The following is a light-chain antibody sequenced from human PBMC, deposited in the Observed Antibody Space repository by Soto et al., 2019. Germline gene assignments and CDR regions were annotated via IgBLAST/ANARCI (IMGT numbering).Light chain of an antibody. CDR2: DAS. J-gene: IGKJ1*01. V-gene: IGKV3-11*01. CDR3: QQRVNWPAT. Sequence: EIVLTQSPATLSLSPGERAALSCRASQNVGNFFAWYQQKPGQAPRLLIYDASNRPPGIPARFSGSGSGTDFTLAISSLESEDFAVYYCQQRVNWPATFGQGTKVEIK. CDR1: QNVGNF.